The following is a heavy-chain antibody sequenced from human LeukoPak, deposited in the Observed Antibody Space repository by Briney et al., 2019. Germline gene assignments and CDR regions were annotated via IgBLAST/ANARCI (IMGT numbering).Heavy chain of an antibody. V-gene: IGHV3-7*03. CDR3: ARRNAMDV. CDR1: GFTFCNYW. J-gene: IGHJ6*02. Sequence: GGSLRLSCAASGFTFCNYWMTWVRQGPGQGLEWGANINRDGSERYYVDSVKGRFTISRDDAKSSLYLQMNSLRAEDTAVYYCARRNAMDVWGQGTTVIVFS. CDR2: INRDGSER.